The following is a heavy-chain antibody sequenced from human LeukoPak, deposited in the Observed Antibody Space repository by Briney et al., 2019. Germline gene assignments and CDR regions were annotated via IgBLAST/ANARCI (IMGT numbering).Heavy chain of an antibody. CDR3: SRESHNGRYRGYWFDP. V-gene: IGHV1-18*01. CDR2: TSANNANT. CDR1: GYTFNSYG. J-gene: IGHJ5*02. D-gene: IGHD1-26*01. Sequence: GASVKVSCKASGYTFNSYGISWVRQAPGQGLEWVGWTSANNANTIYAQNFQGRVTMTTDTSTSTVYMELRSLRLDDSAVYFCSRESHNGRYRGYWFDPWGQGTLVTVSS.